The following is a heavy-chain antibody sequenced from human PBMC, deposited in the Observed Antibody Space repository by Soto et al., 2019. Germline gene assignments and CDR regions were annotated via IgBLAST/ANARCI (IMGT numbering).Heavy chain of an antibody. CDR2: ISYDGSNK. D-gene: IGHD6-6*01. CDR1: GFTFSSYG. CDR3: AKSLKAARSKEPYYYYGMDV. J-gene: IGHJ6*02. Sequence: GSLRLSCAASGFTFSSYGMHWFRQAPGKGLEWVAVISYDGSNKYYADSVKGRFTISRDNSKNTLYLQMNSLRAEDTAVYYCAKSLKAARSKEPYYYYGMDVWGQGTTVTVSS. V-gene: IGHV3-30*18.